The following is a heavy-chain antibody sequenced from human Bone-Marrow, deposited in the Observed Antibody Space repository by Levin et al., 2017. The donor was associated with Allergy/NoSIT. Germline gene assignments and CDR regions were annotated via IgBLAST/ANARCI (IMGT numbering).Heavy chain of an antibody. CDR3: ARDIASKWEYYYYGMDV. D-gene: IGHD1-26*01. Sequence: GGSLRLSCAASGFTISSNYMSWVRQAPGKGLEWVSVIYSGGSTYYADSVKGRFTISRDNSKNTLYLQMNSLRAEDTAVYYCARDIASKWEYYYYGMDVWGQGTTVTVSS. CDR2: IYSGGST. CDR1: GFTISSNY. V-gene: IGHV3-53*01. J-gene: IGHJ6*02.